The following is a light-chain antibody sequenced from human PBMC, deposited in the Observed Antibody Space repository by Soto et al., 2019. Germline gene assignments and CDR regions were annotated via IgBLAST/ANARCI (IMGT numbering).Light chain of an antibody. Sequence: QSVLTQPPSASGTPGQRVTISCSGSSSNIESNTVTWYQQLPGTAPKLVIYSNYDRPSGVPDRFSGSTSGTSASLVIRGLPSEDEADYYCAAWDDSLNGYVFGGGTKLTVL. CDR2: SNY. CDR1: SSNIESNT. V-gene: IGLV1-44*01. CDR3: AAWDDSLNGYV. J-gene: IGLJ1*01.